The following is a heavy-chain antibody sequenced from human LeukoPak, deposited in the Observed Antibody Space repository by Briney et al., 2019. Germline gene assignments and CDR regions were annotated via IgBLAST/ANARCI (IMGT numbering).Heavy chain of an antibody. CDR1: GFTFSSYG. CDR2: IWYDGSNK. Sequence: GGSLRLSCAASGFTFSSYGMHWVRQAPGKGLEWVAVIWYDGSNKYYADPVKGRFTISRDNSKNTLYLQMNSLRAEDTVVYYWARESTTMVRGVIQHWGQGTLVTVSS. D-gene: IGHD3-10*01. J-gene: IGHJ1*01. CDR3: ARESTTMVRGVIQH. V-gene: IGHV3-33*01.